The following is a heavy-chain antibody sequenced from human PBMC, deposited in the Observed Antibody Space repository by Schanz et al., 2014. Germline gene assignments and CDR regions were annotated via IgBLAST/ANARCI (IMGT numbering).Heavy chain of an antibody. J-gene: IGHJ4*02. Sequence: QVQLVESGGGVVQPGGSLRLSCAASGFIFSNYGMHWVRQAPGTGLEWVAVIWNNGVTKYYADSVRGRFTISRDRFQNTLYLRMSSLRAEDTAVYYCARPRFDYGEVDYWGQGTLVTVSS. CDR3: ARPRFDYGEVDY. CDR1: GFIFSNYG. D-gene: IGHD4-17*01. CDR2: IWNNGVTK. V-gene: IGHV3-33*01.